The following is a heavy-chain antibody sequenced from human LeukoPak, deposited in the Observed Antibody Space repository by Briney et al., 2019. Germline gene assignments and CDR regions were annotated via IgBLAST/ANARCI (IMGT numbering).Heavy chain of an antibody. V-gene: IGHV4-31*03. CDR3: ASNYYGSGSLDY. J-gene: IGHJ4*02. CDR2: IYYSGST. CDR1: GGSISSGGYY. D-gene: IGHD3-10*01. Sequence: MPSEPLSLTCTVSGGSISSGGYYWSWIRKHPGKGLEWIGYIYYSGSTYYNPSLKSRVTISVDTSKNQFSPKLSSVTAADTAVYYCASNYYGSGSLDYWGQGNLVTVSS.